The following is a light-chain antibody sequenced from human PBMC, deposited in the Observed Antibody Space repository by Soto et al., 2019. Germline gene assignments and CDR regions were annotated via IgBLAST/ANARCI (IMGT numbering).Light chain of an antibody. CDR1: QSVSIN. Sequence: EIVMRQSPATLSVSPGERANISCRASQSVSINLAWYQQKPGLAPRLLIYGASTRATGIPARFSGSGSGTEFTLTISSLQSEDFAVYYCQQYRTFGQGTKVEVK. J-gene: IGKJ1*01. V-gene: IGKV3-15*01. CDR2: GAS. CDR3: QQYRT.